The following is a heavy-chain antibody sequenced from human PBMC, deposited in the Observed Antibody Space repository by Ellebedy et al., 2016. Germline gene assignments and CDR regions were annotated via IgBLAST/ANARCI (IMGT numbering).Heavy chain of an antibody. V-gene: IGHV3-21*01. J-gene: IGHJ4*02. CDR1: GFTFSSYS. Sequence: GGSLRLSXAASGFTFSSYSMKWVRQAPGKGLEWVSSISSSSSYIYYADSVKGRFTVSRDNAKSSLYLQMNSLRGEDTAVYYCASIRFDYWGQGTLVTVSS. CDR3: ASIRFDY. CDR2: ISSSSSYI.